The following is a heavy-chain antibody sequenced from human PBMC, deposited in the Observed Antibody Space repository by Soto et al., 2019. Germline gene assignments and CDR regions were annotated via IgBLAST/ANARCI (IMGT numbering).Heavy chain of an antibody. CDR1: GGSISSYY. V-gene: IGHV4-59*01. D-gene: IGHD5-12*01. CDR3: ARGRIVATYAFDI. Sequence: ASETLSLTCTVSGGSISSYYWSWIRQPPGKGLEWIGYIYYSGSTNYNPSLKSRVTISVDTSKNQFSLKLSSVTAADTAVYYCARGRIVATYAFDIWGQGTMVTVSS. CDR2: IYYSGST. J-gene: IGHJ3*02.